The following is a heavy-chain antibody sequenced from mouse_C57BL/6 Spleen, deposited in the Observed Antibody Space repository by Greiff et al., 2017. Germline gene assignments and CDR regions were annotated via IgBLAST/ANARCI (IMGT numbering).Heavy chain of an antibody. CDR2: IYPGGGYT. CDR1: GYTFTNYW. D-gene: IGHD1-1*01. CDR3: ARGYGSSCSSYAMDY. Sequence: VQLQQSGAELVRPGTSVKMSCKASGYTFTNYWIGWVKQRPGHGLEWIGDIYPGGGYTNYNEKFKGKATLTADKSSSTAYMQFSSLTSEDSAIYYCARGYGSSCSSYAMDYWGQGTSVTVSS. V-gene: IGHV1-63*01. J-gene: IGHJ4*01.